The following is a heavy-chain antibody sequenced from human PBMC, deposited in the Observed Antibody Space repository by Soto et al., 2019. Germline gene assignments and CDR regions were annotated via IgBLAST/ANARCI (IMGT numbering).Heavy chain of an antibody. Sequence: QVQLVQSGAEVKKPGSSVKVSCKASGGTFSSYAISWVRQAPGQGLEWMGGIIPIFGTANYAQKFQGRVTITADKSTSTAYMELSSLRSEDTAVYYCASSPGMTYGITMVRPWEYYYYGVDVWGQGTTVTVSS. V-gene: IGHV1-69*06. CDR1: GGTFSSYA. J-gene: IGHJ6*02. CDR2: IIPIFGTA. D-gene: IGHD3-10*01. CDR3: ASSPGMTYGITMVRPWEYYYYGVDV.